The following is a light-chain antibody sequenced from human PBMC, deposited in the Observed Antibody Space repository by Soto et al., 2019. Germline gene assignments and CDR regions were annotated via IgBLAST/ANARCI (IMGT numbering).Light chain of an antibody. CDR3: RSYAGNDNWV. CDR1: SSDIGFYNF. J-gene: IGLJ3*02. V-gene: IGLV2-8*01. CDR2: EVY. Sequence: QSALTQPPSASGSPGQSVAISCTGTSSDIGFYNFVSWFQQHPGKAPKLLIYEVYKRPSGVLDRFSASKSGNTASLTISGLQAEDEAYYYCRSYAGNDNWVFGGGTKVTVL.